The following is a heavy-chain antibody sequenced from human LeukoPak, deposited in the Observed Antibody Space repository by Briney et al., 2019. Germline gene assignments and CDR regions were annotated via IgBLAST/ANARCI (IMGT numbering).Heavy chain of an antibody. CDR3: ARDQHTAMVTGFDP. CDR2: ISAYNGNT. CDR1: GYTFTSYG. D-gene: IGHD5-18*01. Sequence: ASVKVSCKASGYTFTSYGISWVRQAPGQGLEWMGWISAYNGNTNYAQKLQGRVTMTTDTSMSTAYMELRSLRSDNTAVYYCARDQHTAMVTGFDPWGQGTLVTVSS. V-gene: IGHV1-18*01. J-gene: IGHJ5*02.